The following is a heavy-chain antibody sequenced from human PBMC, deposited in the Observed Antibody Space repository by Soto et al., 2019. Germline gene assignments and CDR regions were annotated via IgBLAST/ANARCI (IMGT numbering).Heavy chain of an antibody. CDR2: ISWNSGSI. CDR1: GFTFDDYA. CDR3: AKGTTVTTYCDY. J-gene: IGHJ4*02. Sequence: EVQLVESGGGLVQPGRSLRLSCAASGFTFDDYAMHWVRQAPGKGLEWVSGISWNSGSIGYADSVKGRFTISRDNAKNSLYLQMNILRAEDTALYYCAKGTTVTTYCDYWVQGTLVTVSS. V-gene: IGHV3-9*01. D-gene: IGHD4-17*01.